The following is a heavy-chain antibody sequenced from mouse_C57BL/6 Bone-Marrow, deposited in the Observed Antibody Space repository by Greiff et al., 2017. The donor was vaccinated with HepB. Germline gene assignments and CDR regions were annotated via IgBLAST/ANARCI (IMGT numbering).Heavy chain of an antibody. Sequence: EVHLVESGAELVRPGASVKLSCTASGFNIKDDYMHWVKQRPEQGLEWIGWIDPENGYTEYASKFQGKATITADTSSNTAYLQLSSLTSEDTAVYYCTTAQATSYAMDYWGQGTSVTVSS. CDR1: GFNIKDDY. CDR3: TTAQATSYAMDY. D-gene: IGHD3-2*02. J-gene: IGHJ4*01. CDR2: IDPENGYT. V-gene: IGHV14-4*01.